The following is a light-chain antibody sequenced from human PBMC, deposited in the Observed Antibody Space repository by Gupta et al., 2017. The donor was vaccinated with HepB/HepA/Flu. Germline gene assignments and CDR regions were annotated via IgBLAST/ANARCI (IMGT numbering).Light chain of an antibody. CDR1: QSITTY. CDR2: AAS. CDR3: QQSYSTPWT. V-gene: IGKV1-39*01. J-gene: IGKJ1*01. Sequence: DIHLTQPPSSLSASVGDRVTVTCRASQSITTYLNWYHQKPGKAPNLLIYAASTLQTGVPSRFSGTGSGTEFTLTIASLQPEDFATYYCQQSYSTPWTFGQGTKVEIK.